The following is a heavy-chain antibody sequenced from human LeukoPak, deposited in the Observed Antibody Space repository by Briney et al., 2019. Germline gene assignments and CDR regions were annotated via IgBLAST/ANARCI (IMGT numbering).Heavy chain of an antibody. V-gene: IGHV3-7*04. CDR2: IKQDGSKK. CDR3: TRVGYIDEGIDY. CDR1: GFPFSSYW. J-gene: IGHJ4*02. Sequence: GGSLRLSCVASGFPFSSYWMTWVRQAPGKGLEWVPNIKQDGSKKSYVDSVKGRFTISRDNAKNSLYLQMNSLRAEDTAIYYCTRVGYIDEGIDYWGQGTLVTVSS. D-gene: IGHD5-24*01.